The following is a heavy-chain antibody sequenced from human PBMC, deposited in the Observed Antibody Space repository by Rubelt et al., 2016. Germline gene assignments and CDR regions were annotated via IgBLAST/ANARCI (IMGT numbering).Heavy chain of an antibody. D-gene: IGHD3-22*01. J-gene: IGHJ4*02. CDR2: IYYSGST. CDR3: ARQQDYYDSSGFSLSPLVIDY. Sequence: TCTVSGGSISSYYWSWIRQPPGKGLEWIGYIYYSGSTYYNPSLKSRVTISVDTSKNQFSLKLSSVTAADTAVYYCARQQDYYDSSGFSLSPLVIDYWGQGTLVTVSS. CDR1: GGSISSYY. V-gene: IGHV4-59*08.